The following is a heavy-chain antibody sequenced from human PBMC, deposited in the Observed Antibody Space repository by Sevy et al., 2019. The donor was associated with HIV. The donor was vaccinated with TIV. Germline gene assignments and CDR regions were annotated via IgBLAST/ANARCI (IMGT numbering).Heavy chain of an antibody. CDR3: ARLYYDFWSGYYLFDY. V-gene: IGHV4-39*01. CDR1: GGSISSSSYY. J-gene: IGHJ4*02. Sequence: SENLSLTCTVSGGSISSSSYYWGWIRQPPGKGLEWIGSIYYSGSTYYNPSLKSRVTISVDTSKNQFSLKLSSVTAADTAVYYCARLYYDFWSGYYLFDYWGQGTLVTVSS. CDR2: IYYSGST. D-gene: IGHD3-3*01.